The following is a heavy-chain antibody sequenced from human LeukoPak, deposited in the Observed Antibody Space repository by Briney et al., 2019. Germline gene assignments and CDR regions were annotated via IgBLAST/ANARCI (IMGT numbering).Heavy chain of an antibody. J-gene: IGHJ4*02. CDR1: GYTLTELS. CDR2: FDPEDGET. V-gene: IGHV1-24*01. Sequence: ASVKVSCKVSGYTLTELSMHWVRQAPGKGLEWMGGFDPEDGETIYAQKFQGRVTMTEDTSTDTAYMELSSLRSEDTAVYYCATVPCGGDCYTFDYWGQGTLVTVSS. D-gene: IGHD2-21*02. CDR3: ATVPCGGDCYTFDY.